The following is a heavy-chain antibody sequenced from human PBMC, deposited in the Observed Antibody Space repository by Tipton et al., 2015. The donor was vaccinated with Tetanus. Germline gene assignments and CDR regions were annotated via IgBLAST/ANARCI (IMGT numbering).Heavy chain of an antibody. Sequence: QSGPEVKKPGASVKVSCKASGYTFTGYYMHWVRQAPGQGLEWMGWINPNSGGTNYAQKFQGRVQLSADPYSNTAYLEVRSLTSDDTAVYFCARDAGPDYIWGNYRFPFDYWGQGTLVTVSS. CDR3: ARDAGPDYIWGNYRFPFDY. D-gene: IGHD3-16*02. V-gene: IGHV1-2*02. CDR2: INPNSGGT. J-gene: IGHJ4*02. CDR1: GYTFTGYY.